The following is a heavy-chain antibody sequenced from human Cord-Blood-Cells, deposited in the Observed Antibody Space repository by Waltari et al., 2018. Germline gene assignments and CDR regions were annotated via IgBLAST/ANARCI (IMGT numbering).Heavy chain of an antibody. Sequence: QVQLVQSGAEVKKPGASVKVSCKASGYTFTSYAMHWVRQAPGQRLEWMGWINAGNGNTKYSQKFQGRVTITRDTSAGTAYMELSSLRSEETAVYYCARGGDYGDYAEYFQHWGQGTLVTVSS. CDR3: ARGGDYGDYAEYFQH. J-gene: IGHJ1*01. CDR2: INAGNGNT. CDR1: GYTFTSYA. V-gene: IGHV1-3*01. D-gene: IGHD4-17*01.